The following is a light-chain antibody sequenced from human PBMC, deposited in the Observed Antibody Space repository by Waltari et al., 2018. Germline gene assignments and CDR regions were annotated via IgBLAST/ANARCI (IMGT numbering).Light chain of an antibody. CDR3: QQLNIYPHS. CDR2: GAS. Sequence: DFQLTQSPSFVSASAGDRVTITCRASQGISRYLAWYQQKPGTPPKVLIYGASNLQSGVPSRFSGSGFGTDFTLTISSLQPEDVATYYCQQLNIYPHSFGQGTKLEIK. CDR1: QGISRY. V-gene: IGKV1-9*01. J-gene: IGKJ2*01.